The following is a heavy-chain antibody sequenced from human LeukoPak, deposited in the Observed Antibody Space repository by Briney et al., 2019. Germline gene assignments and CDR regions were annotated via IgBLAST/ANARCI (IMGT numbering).Heavy chain of an antibody. D-gene: IGHD3-16*01. Sequence: TLSLTCTVSGGSISSGGYYWSWIRQHPGKGLEWIGYIYYSGSTYYNPSLKSRVTISVDTSKNQFSLKLSSVTAADTAVYYCARDKLGYFDYWGQGTLVTVSS. CDR3: ARDKLGYFDY. CDR1: GGSISSGGYY. J-gene: IGHJ4*02. CDR2: IYYSGST. V-gene: IGHV4-31*03.